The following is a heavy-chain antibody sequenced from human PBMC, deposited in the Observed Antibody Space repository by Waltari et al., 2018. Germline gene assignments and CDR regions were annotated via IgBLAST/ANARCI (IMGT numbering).Heavy chain of an antibody. J-gene: IGHJ6*02. CDR3: ARVGTHTLYGMDV. CDR2: IQTGGAT. D-gene: IGHD1-26*01. CDR1: GFTVSTKY. Sequence: EVQLEESGGGLIQPGGSLRLSCAASGFTVSTKYMTWVRQGPGKGLAWVSVIQTGGATYYADSGKGRFTMSRDNSKNTLDLQMNSLRAEDTAVYYCARVGTHTLYGMDVWGQGTTVTVSS. V-gene: IGHV3-53*01.